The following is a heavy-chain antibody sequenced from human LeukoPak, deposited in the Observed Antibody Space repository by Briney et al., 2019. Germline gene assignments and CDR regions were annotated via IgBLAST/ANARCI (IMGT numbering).Heavy chain of an antibody. CDR2: INTNNGNP. Sequence: ASVKVSCKASGYTFTSCAMNWVRQAPGQGLEWMGWINTNNGNPTYAQGFTGRFVFSLDTSFSTAYLQIRSLMAEDTAVYYCSRALREWIRNWGQGTLVTVSS. J-gene: IGHJ4*02. CDR1: GYTFTSCA. V-gene: IGHV7-4-1*01. CDR3: SRALREWIRN. D-gene: IGHD5-18*01.